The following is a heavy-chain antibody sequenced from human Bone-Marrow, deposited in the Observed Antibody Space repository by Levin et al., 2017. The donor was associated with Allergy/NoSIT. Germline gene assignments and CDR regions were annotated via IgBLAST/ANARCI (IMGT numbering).Heavy chain of an antibody. Sequence: SQTLSLTCTVSGGSISGYYWSWSRQAPGQGLEWIGYIHYSGSTNFNPSLTSLLTMSVYSSKNQFSLKLSSVTAADTAVYYCARGSYSSDFDYWGQGTLVTVSS. CDR2: IHYSGST. CDR1: GGSISGYY. V-gene: IGHV4-59*08. D-gene: IGHD6-19*01. CDR3: ARGSYSSDFDY. J-gene: IGHJ4*02.